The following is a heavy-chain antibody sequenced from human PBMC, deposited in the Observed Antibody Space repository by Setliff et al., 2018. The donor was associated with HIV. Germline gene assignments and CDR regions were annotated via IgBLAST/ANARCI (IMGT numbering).Heavy chain of an antibody. D-gene: IGHD3-3*01. Sequence: PGGSLRLSCEASGFSFTTYWMSWVRQTPGKGLEWVANINQDGSESYSVASVGGRFTISRDNARNSLYLQMNSLTVEDTGVYYCARLYDRYDDSGYYHPVQALSYWGQGAQVTVSS. J-gene: IGHJ4*02. V-gene: IGHV3-7*01. CDR1: GFSFTTYW. CDR2: INQDGSES. CDR3: ARLYDRYDDSGYYHPVQALSY.